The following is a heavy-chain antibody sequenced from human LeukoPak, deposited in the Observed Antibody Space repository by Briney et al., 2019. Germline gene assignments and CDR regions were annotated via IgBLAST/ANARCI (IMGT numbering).Heavy chain of an antibody. CDR2: ISWNSGSI. CDR3: AKGSYYYDSSGYPDAFDI. Sequence: GGSLRLSCAASGFTFSSYWMHWVRQAPGKGLEWVSGISWNSGSIGYADSVKGRFTISRDNAKNSLYLQMNSLRAEDMALYYCAKGSYYYDSSGYPDAFDIWGQGTMVAVSS. J-gene: IGHJ3*02. D-gene: IGHD3-22*01. V-gene: IGHV3-9*03. CDR1: GFTFSSYW.